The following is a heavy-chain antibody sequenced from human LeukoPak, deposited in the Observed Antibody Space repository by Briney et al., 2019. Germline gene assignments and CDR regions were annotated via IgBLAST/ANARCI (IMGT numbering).Heavy chain of an antibody. CDR3: AKDHYWSWGY. J-gene: IGHJ4*02. CDR1: GFGFSGNA. CDR2: IPFDRSDK. Sequence: GGSLRLSCAASGFGFSGNAMHWVRQAPGKGLEWVAFIPFDRSDKYYADSVKGRFTISRDNSKNTLYLQMNSLRAEDTAIYYCAKDHYWSWGYWGQGTLVTVSS. D-gene: IGHD2-8*02. V-gene: IGHV3-30*02.